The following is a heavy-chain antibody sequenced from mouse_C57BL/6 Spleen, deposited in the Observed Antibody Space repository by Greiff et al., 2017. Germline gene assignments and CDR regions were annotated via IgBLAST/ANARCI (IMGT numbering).Heavy chain of an antibody. Sequence: VQRVESGPGLVQPSQSLSITCTVSGFSLTSYGVHWVRQSPGKGLEWLGVIWSGGSTDYNAAFISRLSISKDNSKSQVFFKMNSLQADDTAIYYCARNYGYGSSYWYFDVWGTGTTVTVSS. CDR1: GFSLTSYG. CDR2: IWSGGST. CDR3: ARNYGYGSSYWYFDV. V-gene: IGHV2-2*01. D-gene: IGHD1-1*01. J-gene: IGHJ1*03.